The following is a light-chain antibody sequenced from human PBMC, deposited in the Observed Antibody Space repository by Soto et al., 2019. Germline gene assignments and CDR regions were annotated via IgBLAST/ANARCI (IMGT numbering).Light chain of an antibody. V-gene: IGLV2-14*03. Sequence: QSVLTQPASVSGSPGQAITISCSGTSSDVGAFNYVSWYQQHLGKAPKLMSYDVSNRPSGVSNRFSGSKSGNTASLTISGLPAEDEADYYCNSYTSNNTYVFGTGTKVTGL. CDR1: SSDVGAFNY. CDR2: DVS. J-gene: IGLJ1*01. CDR3: NSYTSNNTYV.